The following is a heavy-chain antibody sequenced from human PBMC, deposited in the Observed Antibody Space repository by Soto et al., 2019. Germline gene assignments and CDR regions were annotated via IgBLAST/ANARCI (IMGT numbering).Heavy chain of an antibody. CDR1: GGSISRGGYS. V-gene: IGHV4-30-2*01. CDR3: ARGKYYGSSGYHVPDY. J-gene: IGHJ4*02. CDR2: IYQSGST. Sequence: SEALSLTCAVSGGSISRGGYSWSWIRQAPGKGLEWIGYIYQSGSTYYNPSLKSRVTISVDRSKNQFSLKLSSVTAADTAVYYCARGKYYGSSGYHVPDYWGQGTLVTVSS. D-gene: IGHD3-22*01.